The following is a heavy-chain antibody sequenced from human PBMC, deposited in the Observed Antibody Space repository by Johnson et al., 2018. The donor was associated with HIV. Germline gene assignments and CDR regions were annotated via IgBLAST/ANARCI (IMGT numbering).Heavy chain of an antibody. CDR1: GFTFSNYD. D-gene: IGHD5-24*01. V-gene: IGHV3-7*03. CDR2: IKQEGSEK. CDR3: ASGYNDAFDI. J-gene: IGHJ3*02. Sequence: VQLVESGGGVVQPGRSLRLSCAASGFTFSNYDMHWVRQAPGTGRAWVANIKQEGSEKYDVDSVKGRFTISRDNAKNSLYLQMNSLRAEDTAVYYCASGYNDAFDIWGQGTMVTDSS.